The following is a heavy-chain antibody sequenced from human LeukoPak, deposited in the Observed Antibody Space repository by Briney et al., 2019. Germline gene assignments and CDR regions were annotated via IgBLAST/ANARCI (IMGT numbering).Heavy chain of an antibody. Sequence: GGSLRLSCAASGFTFSSYGMHWVRQAPGKGLEWVAVISYDGSNKYYADSVKGRFTISRDNSKNTLYLQMNSLRAEDTAVYYCARGLGMATISPLDYWGQGTLVTVSS. CDR3: ARGLGMATISPLDY. V-gene: IGHV3-30*03. D-gene: IGHD5-12*01. J-gene: IGHJ4*02. CDR2: ISYDGSNK. CDR1: GFTFSSYG.